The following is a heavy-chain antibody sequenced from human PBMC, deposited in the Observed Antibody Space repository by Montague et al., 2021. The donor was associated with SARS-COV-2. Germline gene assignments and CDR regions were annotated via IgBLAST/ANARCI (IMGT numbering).Heavy chain of an antibody. CDR2: IYYSGSI. CDR3: ARQRRYQLPITIFGVVMADAFDI. V-gene: IGHV4-59*08. J-gene: IGHJ3*02. CDR1: GGSISSYY. Sequence: SETLSLTCTVSGGSISSYYWSWIRQPPGKGLEWIGYIYYSGSIXXXPSXXXRVTISVDTSKNQFSLKLSSVTAADTAVYYCARQRRYQLPITIFGVVMADAFDIWGQGTMVTVSS. D-gene: IGHD3-3*01.